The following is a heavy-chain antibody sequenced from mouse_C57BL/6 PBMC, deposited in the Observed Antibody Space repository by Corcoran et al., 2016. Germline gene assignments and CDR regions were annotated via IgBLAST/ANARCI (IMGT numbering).Heavy chain of an antibody. D-gene: IGHD1-1*01. CDR1: GYSITSGYY. Sequence: DVQLQESGPGLVKPSQSLSLTCSVTGYSITSGYYWNWIRQFPGNKLEWMGYISYDGSNNYNPSLKNRISITRDTSKNQFFLKLNSMTTEDTATYYCARAITTVVADYWGQGTTLTVSS. J-gene: IGHJ2*01. V-gene: IGHV3-6*01. CDR3: ARAITTVVADY. CDR2: ISYDGSN.